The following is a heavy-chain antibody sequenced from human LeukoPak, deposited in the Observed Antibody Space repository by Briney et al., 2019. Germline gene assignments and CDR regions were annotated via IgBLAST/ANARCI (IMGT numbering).Heavy chain of an antibody. D-gene: IGHD3-16*01. CDR1: EFTFSSYW. CDR2: INEDGSKK. Sequence: GGSLRLSCAASEFTFSSYWMTWVRQAPGKGLEWVANINEDGSKKYFLDSVRGRFTISRDNAKNSLYLQMNSLRVEDTAVYYCVRDATRGGDLDYWGQGTLVTVSS. J-gene: IGHJ4*02. CDR3: VRDATRGGDLDY. V-gene: IGHV3-7*01.